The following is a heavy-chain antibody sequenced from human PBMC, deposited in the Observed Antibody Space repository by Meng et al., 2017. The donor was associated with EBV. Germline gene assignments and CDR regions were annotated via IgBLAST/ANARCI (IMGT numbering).Heavy chain of an antibody. D-gene: IGHD3-16*02. V-gene: IGHV1-18*01. CDR1: VYTFTSYG. CDR3: ARVRTFGGVIPPDY. CDR2: ISAYNGNT. Sequence: QVRLGQSGGWVKKPGASVKVSCKASVYTFTSYGISWVRQAPGQGLEWMGWISAYNGNTNYAQKLQGKVAMTTDTSTSTAYMELRSLRSDDTAVYYCARVRTFGGVIPPDYWGQGTLVTVSS. J-gene: IGHJ4*02.